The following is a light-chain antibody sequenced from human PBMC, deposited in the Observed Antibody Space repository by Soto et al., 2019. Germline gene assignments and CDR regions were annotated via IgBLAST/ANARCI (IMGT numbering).Light chain of an antibody. CDR1: QSISSW. V-gene: IGKV1-5*01. CDR2: DAS. CDR3: QQYYSYPPWT. Sequence: DIQMTQSPSTLSASVGDRVTITCRASQSISSWLAWYQQKPGKAPKLLIYDASSLESGVPSRFSGSGSGTEFTLTISSLQPDDFATYYCQQYYSYPPWTFGQGTKV. J-gene: IGKJ1*01.